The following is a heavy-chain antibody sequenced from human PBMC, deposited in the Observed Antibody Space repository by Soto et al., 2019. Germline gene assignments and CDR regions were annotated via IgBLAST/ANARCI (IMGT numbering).Heavy chain of an antibody. D-gene: IGHD3-3*01. J-gene: IGHJ6*02. Sequence: ASVNVSCKASGYTFTGYYMHWVRQAPGQGLEWMGWINPSSGGTNYAQKFQGRVTMTRDTSISTAYMELSRLRSDDTAVYYCARDDGRFLALPYYYGMDVWGQGTTVTVSS. CDR2: INPSSGGT. CDR1: GYTFTGYY. CDR3: ARDDGRFLALPYYYGMDV. V-gene: IGHV1-2*02.